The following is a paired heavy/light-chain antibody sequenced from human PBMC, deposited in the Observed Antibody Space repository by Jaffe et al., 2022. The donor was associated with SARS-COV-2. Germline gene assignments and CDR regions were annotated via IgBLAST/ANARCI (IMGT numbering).Light chain of an antibody. CDR1: QSVSNY. Sequence: EIVLTQSPATLSLSPGERATLSCRASQSVSNYLAWYQQKPGQAPRLLIYDASNRATGIPARFSGSGSGTDFTLTISSLEPEDFAVYYCQQRSNWFTFGPGTKVDIK. V-gene: IGKV3-11*01. CDR3: QQRSNWFT. J-gene: IGKJ3*01. CDR2: DAS.
Heavy chain of an antibody. D-gene: IGHD6-19*01. CDR2: IDPSDSYT. J-gene: IGHJ4*02. CDR1: GYSFTSYW. V-gene: IGHV5-10-1*03. Sequence: EVQLVQSGAEVKKPGESLRISCKGSGYSFTSYWINWVRQMPGKGLEYVGRIDPSDSYTNYSPSFQGHVTISVDKSISTAYLQWSSLKASDTAMYYCASHSSGWYTTDYWGQGTLVTVSS. CDR3: ASHSSGWYTTDY.